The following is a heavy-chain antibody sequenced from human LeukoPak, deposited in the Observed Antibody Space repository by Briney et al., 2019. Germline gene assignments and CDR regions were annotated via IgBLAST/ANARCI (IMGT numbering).Heavy chain of an antibody. CDR2: ITDNGVST. CDR3: AKGLHSSSWYSDS. CDR1: GFTFNTYT. J-gene: IGHJ4*02. V-gene: IGHV3-23*01. Sequence: GGSLRLSCAASGFTFNTYTMNWVRLVPGKGLEWVSLITDNGVSTYYADSVKGRFTISRGNSKNTLYLQMNSLRAEDTAVYYCAKGLHSSSWYSDSWGQGTLVTVSS. D-gene: IGHD6-13*01.